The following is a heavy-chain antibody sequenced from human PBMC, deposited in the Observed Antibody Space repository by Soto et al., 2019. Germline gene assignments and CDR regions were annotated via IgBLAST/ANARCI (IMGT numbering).Heavy chain of an antibody. D-gene: IGHD6-6*01. J-gene: IGHJ4*02. CDR1: GFTFSSYE. CDR2: ISSSGSTI. Sequence: EVQLVESGGGLVQPGGSLRLSCAASGFTFSSYEMNWVRQAPGTGLEWVSYISSSGSTIYYADSVKGRFTISRDNAKNSLYLQMNSLRAEDTAVYYCARDRGASSSLGYWGQGTLVTVSS. CDR3: ARDRGASSSLGY. V-gene: IGHV3-48*03.